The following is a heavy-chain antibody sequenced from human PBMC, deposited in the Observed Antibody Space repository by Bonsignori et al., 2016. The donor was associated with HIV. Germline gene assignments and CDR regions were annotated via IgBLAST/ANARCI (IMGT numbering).Heavy chain of an antibody. CDR2: IYHSGST. D-gene: IGHD3-22*01. CDR3: ARDRYDSSGYYYQNWFDP. J-gene: IGHJ5*02. Sequence: QVQLQESGPGLVKPSETLSLTCTVSGYSISSGYSWGWIRQPPGKGLEWIATIYHSGSTYYNPSLKSRVTISVDTSKNQFSLKLNSVTAADTAVYYCARDRYDSSGYYYQNWFDPGARESWSPSPQ. V-gene: IGHV4-38-2*02. CDR1: GYSISSGYS.